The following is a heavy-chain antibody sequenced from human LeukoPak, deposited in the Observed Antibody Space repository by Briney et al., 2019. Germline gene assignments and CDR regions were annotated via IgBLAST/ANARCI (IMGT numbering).Heavy chain of an antibody. CDR3: ARQSYSSSWGSYYFDF. CDR2: TYYSGST. V-gene: IGHV4-61*01. Sequence: TSQTLSLTCAVSGGSISSGSYYWSWIRQAPGKGLEWIGYTYYSGSTNYNPTLKSRVTISVDTSKNQFSLKLTSVTAADTAVFYCARQSYSSSWGSYYFDFWGQGTLVTVSS. D-gene: IGHD6-13*01. J-gene: IGHJ4*02. CDR1: GGSISSGSYY.